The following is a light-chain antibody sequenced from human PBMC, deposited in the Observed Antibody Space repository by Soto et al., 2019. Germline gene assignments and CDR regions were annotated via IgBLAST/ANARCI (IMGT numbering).Light chain of an antibody. Sequence: ALQMTQSPSSVSASLGDRVTITCRASQDIGNDLAWYQQRPGQAPKLLIYAASSLQSGLPSRFSGGGSGTDFTLTXNXXQPXXXXXXXXXXXXNFPLTFGGGTKVEIK. CDR1: QDIGND. CDR2: AAS. CDR3: XXXXNFPLT. V-gene: IGKV1-6*01. J-gene: IGKJ4*01.